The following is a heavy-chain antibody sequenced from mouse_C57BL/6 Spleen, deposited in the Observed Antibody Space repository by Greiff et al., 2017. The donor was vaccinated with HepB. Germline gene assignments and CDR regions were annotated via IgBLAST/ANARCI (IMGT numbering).Heavy chain of an antibody. D-gene: IGHD3-2*02. CDR2: IYPSDSET. V-gene: IGHV1-61*01. Sequence: QVQLQQPGAELVRPGSSVKLSCKASGYTFTSYWMDWVKQRPGQGLEWIGNIYPSDSETNYNQKFKDKATLTVDKSSSTAYMQCSSLTSEDSAVYYCARSQTAHATAWFAYWGQGTLVTVSA. CDR1: GYTFTSYW. J-gene: IGHJ3*01. CDR3: ARSQTAHATAWFAY.